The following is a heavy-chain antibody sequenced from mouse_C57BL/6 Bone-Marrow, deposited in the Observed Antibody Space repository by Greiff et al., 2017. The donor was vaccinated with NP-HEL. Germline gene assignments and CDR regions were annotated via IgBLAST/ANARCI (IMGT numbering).Heavy chain of an antibody. CDR3: ARLGIYYGNGYYAMDY. V-gene: IGHV1-9*01. Sequence: QVQLQQSGAELMKPGASVKLSCKATGYTFTGYWIEWVKQRPGHGLEWIGEILPGSGSTNYNEKFKGKATFTADTSSNTAYMQLSSLTTEDSAIYYCARLGIYYGNGYYAMDYWGQGTSVTVSS. CDR1: GYTFTGYW. J-gene: IGHJ4*01. D-gene: IGHD2-1*01. CDR2: ILPGSGST.